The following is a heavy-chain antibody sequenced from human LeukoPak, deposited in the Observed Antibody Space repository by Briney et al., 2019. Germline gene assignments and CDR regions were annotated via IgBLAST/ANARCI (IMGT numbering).Heavy chain of an antibody. CDR2: INHSGGT. CDR3: ARGHGDYFDY. Sequence: SETLSLTCAVYGGSLSGYYWSWIRQPPGKGLEWIGEINHSGGTNYNPSLKSRVTISVDTSKNQFSLKLNSVTAAGTAVYYCARGHGDYFDYWGQGTLVTVSS. D-gene: IGHD4-17*01. CDR1: GGSLSGYY. J-gene: IGHJ4*02. V-gene: IGHV4-34*01.